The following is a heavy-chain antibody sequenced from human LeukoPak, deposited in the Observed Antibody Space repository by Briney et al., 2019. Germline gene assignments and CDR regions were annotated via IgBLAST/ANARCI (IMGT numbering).Heavy chain of an antibody. Sequence: PGGSLRLSCAASGFSFSTYAMNWVRQAPGKGLEWVSSISSSSSHIHSADSVKGRFTISRDNAKNSLYLQMNSLRAEDTAVYYCARDLYDSGGCSSPIDYWGQGTQVTVSS. CDR2: ISSSSSHI. CDR1: GFSFSTYA. V-gene: IGHV3-21*01. CDR3: ARDLYDSGGCSSPIDY. D-gene: IGHD3-22*01. J-gene: IGHJ4*02.